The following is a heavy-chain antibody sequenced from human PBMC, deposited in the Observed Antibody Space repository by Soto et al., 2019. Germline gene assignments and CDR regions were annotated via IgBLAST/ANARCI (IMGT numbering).Heavy chain of an antibody. CDR3: ARAGMTTVTSYYFDY. CDR2: IIPIFGTA. J-gene: IGHJ4*02. Sequence: WASVKVSCKASGGTFSSYAISWVRQAPGQGLEWMGGIIPIFGTANYAQKFQGRVTITADESTSTAYMELSSLRSEDTAVYYCARAGMTTVTSYYFDYWGQGTLVTVSS. V-gene: IGHV1-69*13. CDR1: GGTFSSYA. D-gene: IGHD4-17*01.